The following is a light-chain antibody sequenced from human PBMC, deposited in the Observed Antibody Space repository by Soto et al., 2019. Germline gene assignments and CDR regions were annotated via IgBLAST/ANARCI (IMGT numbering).Light chain of an antibody. J-gene: IGLJ2*01. Sequence: QSVLTQPPSVSEAPRQRVTISCSGSSSNIGNNAVNWYQQLPGKAPKLLIYYDDLLPSGVSDRFSGSKSGTSASLAISGLQSEDDADYYSAAWDDSLNAVVFGGGTKLTVL. V-gene: IGLV1-36*01. CDR2: YDD. CDR3: AAWDDSLNAVV. CDR1: SSNIGNNA.